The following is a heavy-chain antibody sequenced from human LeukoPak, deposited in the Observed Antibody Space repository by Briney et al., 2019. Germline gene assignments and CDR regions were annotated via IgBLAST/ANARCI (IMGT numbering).Heavy chain of an antibody. J-gene: IGHJ4*02. CDR3: GFQRVNGNWYPLGH. V-gene: IGHV2-5*01. D-gene: IGHD6-13*01. CDR1: GFSFSTDGVG. Sequence: SGPTLVNPTQTLTLTFSISGFSFSTDGVGVGWLRQPPVTALEWIGLIYWNNDERYSTSLKTRLTITKDTSRNQVILTMTKMDPVDTATYQCGFQRVNGNWYPLGHWGQGTLVTVSS. CDR2: IYWNNDE.